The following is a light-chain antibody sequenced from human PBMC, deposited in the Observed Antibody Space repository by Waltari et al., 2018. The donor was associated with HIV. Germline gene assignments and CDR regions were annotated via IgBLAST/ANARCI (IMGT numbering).Light chain of an antibody. CDR2: ADD. Sequence: QSVLTQPPSVSAAPGQKVTTSCSGSTYHIGRHFFSGYQHFPGRAPKLLIYADDDRPSDIPDRFSGSKSGTSATLDITGLQTGDEADYYCGTWDTILVAVVLGGGTKLTVL. V-gene: IGLV1-51*01. CDR3: GTWDTILVAVV. J-gene: IGLJ2*01. CDR1: TYHIGRHF.